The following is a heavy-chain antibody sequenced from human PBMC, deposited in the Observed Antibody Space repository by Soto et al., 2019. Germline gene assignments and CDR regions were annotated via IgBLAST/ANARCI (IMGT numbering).Heavy chain of an antibody. CDR3: ARTDGYHSFDY. CDR1: QYTFTSYY. J-gene: IGHJ4*02. Sequence: ASVKVSCKAAQYTFTSYYMHWVRQAPGLGLEWMGIINPTGGSTTYAQNFQGRVTMTRDTSTRTVYMELRSLRSDDTAVYYCARTDGYHSFDYCGQGTLVTVSS. V-gene: IGHV1-46*01. D-gene: IGHD5-12*01. CDR2: INPTGGST.